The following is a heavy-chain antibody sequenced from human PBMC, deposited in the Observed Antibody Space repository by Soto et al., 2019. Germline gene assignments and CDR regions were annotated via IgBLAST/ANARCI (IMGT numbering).Heavy chain of an antibody. J-gene: IGHJ3*01. CDR1: GYTFSNFD. CDR2: MNPDSGDT. V-gene: IGHV1-8*02. Sequence: QEQLVQSGAEVRKPGASVKVSCKASGYTFSNFDINWVRQGTGQGLEWVGWMNPDSGDTDYSPRFQGSVPMTRDISISTAYMDLSSLGPEDTAVYYCARALAVRDTFDLWGQGTMVSVSS. D-gene: IGHD6-19*01. CDR3: ARALAVRDTFDL.